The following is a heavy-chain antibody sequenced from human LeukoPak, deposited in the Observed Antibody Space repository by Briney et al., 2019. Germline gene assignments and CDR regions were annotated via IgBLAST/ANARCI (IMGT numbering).Heavy chain of an antibody. D-gene: IGHD3-10*02. CDR2: ISSSGSTI. Sequence: GGSLRLSCAASGFTFSSYVMHWVRQAPGKGLEWVSYISSSGSTIYYADSVKGRFTISRDNAKNSLYLQMNSLRAEDTAVYYCAELGITMIGGVWGKGATVTISS. V-gene: IGHV3-48*03. CDR3: AELGITMIGGV. J-gene: IGHJ6*04. CDR1: GFTFSSYV.